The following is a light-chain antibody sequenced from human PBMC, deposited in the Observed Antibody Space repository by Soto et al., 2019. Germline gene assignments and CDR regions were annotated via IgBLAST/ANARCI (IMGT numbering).Light chain of an antibody. CDR3: QQYNNWPRT. Sequence: EIVLTHSPATLSASPGERSTLSCRASQTVGVRLALYQHKTGQAPRILIYEESNRAAGIPDRLSGSGSGTELNLSISRLQSEDFAVYYCQQYNNWPRTCGQGTKVDIK. CDR2: EES. V-gene: IGKV3-15*01. J-gene: IGKJ1*01. CDR1: QTVGVR.